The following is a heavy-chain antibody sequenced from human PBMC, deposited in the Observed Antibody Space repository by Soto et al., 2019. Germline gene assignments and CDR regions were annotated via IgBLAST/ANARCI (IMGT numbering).Heavy chain of an antibody. V-gene: IGHV1-2*04. Sequence: ASVKVSCKASGYSFTDYHIHWVRQAPGQGLEWLGRINPKSGGTSTAQKFQGWVTMTMDTSISTASMELTRLTSDDTAIYYCARGDSTDCSNGVCSFFYNHDMDVWGQGTTVTVSS. D-gene: IGHD2-8*01. CDR3: ARGDSTDCSNGVCSFFYNHDMDV. CDR2: INPKSGGT. J-gene: IGHJ6*02. CDR1: GYSFTDYH.